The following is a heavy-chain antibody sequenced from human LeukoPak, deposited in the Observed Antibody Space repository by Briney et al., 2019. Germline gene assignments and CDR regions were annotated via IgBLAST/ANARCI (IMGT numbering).Heavy chain of an antibody. Sequence: GASVKVSCKASGYTFTVYYMHWVRQAPGQGLEWMGWINPNSGGTNYAQKFQGRVTMTRDTSISTAYMELSRLRSDDTAVYYCAREGDAGATLGYYFDYWGQGTLVTVSS. CDR1: GYTFTVYY. D-gene: IGHD1-26*01. V-gene: IGHV1-2*02. CDR2: INPNSGGT. J-gene: IGHJ4*02. CDR3: AREGDAGATLGYYFDY.